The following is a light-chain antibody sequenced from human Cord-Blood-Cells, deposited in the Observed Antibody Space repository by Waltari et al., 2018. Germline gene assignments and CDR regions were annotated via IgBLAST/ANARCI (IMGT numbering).Light chain of an antibody. V-gene: IGKV1-39*01. CDR3: QQSYSTPLYS. CDR2: AAS. J-gene: IGKJ2*03. CDR1: QSLSSY. Sequence: DIQMTQSPSSLSASVGERVTLTRRASQSLSSYLNWYQQKPGKAPKLLIYAASSLQSGVPSRFSGSGSGTDFTLTISSLQPEDFATYYCQQSYSTPLYSFGQGTKLEIK.